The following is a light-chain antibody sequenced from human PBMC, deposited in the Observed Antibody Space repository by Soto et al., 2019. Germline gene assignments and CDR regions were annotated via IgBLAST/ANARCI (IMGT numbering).Light chain of an antibody. J-gene: IGLJ1*01. CDR3: QSYDNTLKGCV. V-gene: IGLV1-40*01. CDR2: GNT. CDR1: CSNIGADYE. Sequence: QSVLTQPPSVSGAPGQRVIISCTGGCSNIGADYEVHWYQQLPGTAPKLLIYGNTNRPSGVPDRFSGSKSGSSASLAITGLQAEDEAEYYCQSYDNTLKGCVFGTGTKVTVL.